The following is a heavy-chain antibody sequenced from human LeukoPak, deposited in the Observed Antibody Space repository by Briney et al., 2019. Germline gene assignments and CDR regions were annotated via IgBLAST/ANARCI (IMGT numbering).Heavy chain of an antibody. D-gene: IGHD3-22*01. CDR3: AREGDYYDSSGLDY. Sequence: GGSLRLSCAASGFTFSSYAMSWVRQAPGKGLEWVSSISSSSSYIYYADSVKGRFTISRDNAKNSLYLQMNSLRAEDTAVYYCAREGDYYDSSGLDYWGQGTLVTVSS. CDR1: GFTFSSYA. V-gene: IGHV3-21*01. CDR2: ISSSSSYI. J-gene: IGHJ4*02.